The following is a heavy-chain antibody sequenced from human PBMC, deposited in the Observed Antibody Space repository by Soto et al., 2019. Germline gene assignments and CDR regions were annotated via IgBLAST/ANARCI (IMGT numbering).Heavy chain of an antibody. CDR1: GGSISSGGYY. CDR2: IYYSGST. V-gene: IGHV4-31*03. J-gene: IGHJ6*02. D-gene: IGHD3-16*01. CDR3: ARERGASPTYYYYYYGMDV. Sequence: PSETLSLTCTVSGGSISSGGYYWSWIRQHPGKGLEWIGYIYYSGSTYYNPSLKSRVTISVDTSKNQFSLKLSSVTAADTAVYYCARERGASPTYYYYYYGMDVWGQGTTVTVSS.